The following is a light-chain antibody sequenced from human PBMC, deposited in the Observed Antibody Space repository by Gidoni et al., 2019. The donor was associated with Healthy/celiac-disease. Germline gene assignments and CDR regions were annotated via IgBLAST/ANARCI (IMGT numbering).Light chain of an antibody. CDR3: CSYAGSYTFDV. CDR2: DVS. CDR1: SSDVGGYNY. V-gene: IGLV2-11*01. Sequence: QSALTQPRSVSGSPGHSVTISCTGTSSDVGGYNYVSWYQQHPGQAPQLMIYDVSKRPSGVPDRFSGSKSGNTASLTISGLQAEDEADYYCCSYAGSYTFDVFGTGTKVTVL. J-gene: IGLJ1*01.